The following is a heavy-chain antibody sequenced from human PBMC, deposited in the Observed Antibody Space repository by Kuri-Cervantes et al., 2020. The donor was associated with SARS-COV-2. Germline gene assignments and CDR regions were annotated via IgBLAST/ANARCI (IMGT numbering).Heavy chain of an antibody. Sequence: GESLKISCAASGVTFSSYAMSWVRQAPGEGLEWVSAISGSGGSTYYADSVKGRFTISRDNSKNTLYLQMNSLRAEDTAVYYCAKLAGSNYFYYYGMDVWGHETTVTVSS. CDR3: AKLAGSNYFYYYGMDV. D-gene: IGHD4-11*01. J-gene: IGHJ6*02. CDR2: ISGSGGST. V-gene: IGHV3-23*01. CDR1: GVTFSSYA.